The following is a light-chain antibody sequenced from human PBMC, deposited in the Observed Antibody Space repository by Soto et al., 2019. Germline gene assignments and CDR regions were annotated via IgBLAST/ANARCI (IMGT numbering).Light chain of an antibody. Sequence: QLVLTQPPSASGTPGQRVTISCSGSSSNIGSNSVNWYQQLTGTAPKLLMYSSNQRPSGVPDRFSGSKSGTSASLAISGLQSEDEADYYCAAWDDSLNGVVFGGGTKLTVL. V-gene: IGLV1-44*01. CDR1: SSNIGSNS. CDR3: AAWDDSLNGVV. CDR2: SSN. J-gene: IGLJ2*01.